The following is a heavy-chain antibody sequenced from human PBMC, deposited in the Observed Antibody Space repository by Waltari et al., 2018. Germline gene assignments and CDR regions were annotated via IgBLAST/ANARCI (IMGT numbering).Heavy chain of an antibody. Sequence: QVQLVESGGGVVQPRGSLRLSCAASGFTFNSYGMPWVAQAPGKGLEWVVFIRYDGSNKYYVDSVKGRFTISRDNSKNTLHLQMNSLSEEDTAVYYCARDPNSSGYPTYFDYCGQGTLVTVSS. J-gene: IGHJ4*02. CDR2: IRYDGSNK. D-gene: IGHD3-22*01. V-gene: IGHV3-30*02. CDR3: ARDPNSSGYPTYFDY. CDR1: GFTFNSYG.